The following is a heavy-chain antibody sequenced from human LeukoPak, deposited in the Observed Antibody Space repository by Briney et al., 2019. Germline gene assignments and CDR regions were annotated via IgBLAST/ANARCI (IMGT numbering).Heavy chain of an antibody. D-gene: IGHD2-15*01. V-gene: IGHV3-23*01. Sequence: GGSLRLSCAASGFTFKNYAINWVRQAPGKGLEWVSRISGSGTNTDYADSVKGRFTVSRDNSKNTVYLQMTSLRAEDTAIYYWAKDSDISAFFDYWGQGTPVTVSS. CDR1: GFTFKNYA. CDR2: ISGSGTNT. CDR3: AKDSDISAFFDY. J-gene: IGHJ4*02.